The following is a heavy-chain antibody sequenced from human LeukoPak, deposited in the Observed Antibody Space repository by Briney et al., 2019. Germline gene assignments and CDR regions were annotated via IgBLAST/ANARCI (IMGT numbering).Heavy chain of an antibody. D-gene: IGHD2-15*01. CDR2: ISSSTSTI. V-gene: IGHV3-48*02. Sequence: GGSLRLSCAASGFTFSTYSMDWVRQAPGKGLEWVSYISSSTSTIYYADSVKGRFTISRDNAKNSLYLQMDSLRDEDTAVYYCARIGCTGGNCRPYYYYGMDVWGQGTTVTVSS. CDR1: GFTFSTYS. CDR3: ARIGCTGGNCRPYYYYGMDV. J-gene: IGHJ6*02.